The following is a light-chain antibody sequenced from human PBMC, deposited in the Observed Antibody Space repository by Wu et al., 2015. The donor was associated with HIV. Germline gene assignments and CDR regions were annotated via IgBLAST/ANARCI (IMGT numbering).Light chain of an antibody. V-gene: IGKV3-11*01. CDR1: PLSPLLNSF. J-gene: IGKJ3*01. CDR2: DAS. CDR3: QQRGGWPGVT. Sequence: VILTQSPDTLSLYPGERATLSCRVSPLSPLLNSFVAWYQHKPGQAPRLLIYDASNRATGIPARFSGSGSGSDFTLTISSLEPEDSAVYYCQQRGGWPGVTFGPRTKVTI.